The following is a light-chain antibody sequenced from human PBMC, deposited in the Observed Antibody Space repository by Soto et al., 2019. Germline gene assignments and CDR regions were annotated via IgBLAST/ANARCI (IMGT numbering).Light chain of an antibody. J-gene: IGLJ1*01. Sequence: QSVLTQPASVSGSPGQSITISCTGTSSDVGGYNYVSWYQHHPGKAPKLMIYDVSNRPSGISNRFSGSKSGNTASLTISGLQPEDEGDYYCSSYTISNTRQIVFGTGTKVTVL. CDR2: DVS. V-gene: IGLV2-14*03. CDR3: SSYTISNTRQIV. CDR1: SSDVGGYNY.